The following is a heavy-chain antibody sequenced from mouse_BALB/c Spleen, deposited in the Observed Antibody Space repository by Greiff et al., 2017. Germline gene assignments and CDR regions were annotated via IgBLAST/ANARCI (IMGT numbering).Heavy chain of an antibody. CDR2: IWRGGST. CDR3: AICYVGGFAY. CDR1: GFSLTSYG. J-gene: IGHJ3*01. D-gene: IGHD1-1*01. Sequence: QVQLQQSGPSLVQPSQSLSITCTVSGFSLTSYGVHWVRQSPGKGLEWLGVIWRGGSTDYNAAFMSRLSITKDNSKSQVFFKMSSLQADDTAIYCCAICYVGGFAYWGQGTLVTVSA. V-gene: IGHV2-5-1*01.